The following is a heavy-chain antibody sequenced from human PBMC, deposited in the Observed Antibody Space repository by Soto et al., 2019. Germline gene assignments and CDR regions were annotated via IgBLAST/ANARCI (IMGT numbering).Heavy chain of an antibody. Sequence: ASVKVSCKASGYTFTSYGISWVRQAPGQGLEWMGWISAYNGNTNYAQKLQGRVTMTTDTSTSTAYMELRSLRSDDTAVYYCARRSSSRDPYYYYGMDVWGQGTTVTVSS. J-gene: IGHJ6*02. CDR1: GYTFTSYG. CDR3: ARRSSSRDPYYYYGMDV. CDR2: ISAYNGNT. V-gene: IGHV1-18*01. D-gene: IGHD6-6*01.